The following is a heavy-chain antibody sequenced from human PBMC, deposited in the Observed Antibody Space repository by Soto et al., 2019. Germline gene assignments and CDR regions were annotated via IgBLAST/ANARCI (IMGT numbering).Heavy chain of an antibody. J-gene: IGHJ4*02. CDR2: ISAYNGNT. CDR1: GYTFTSYG. V-gene: IGHV1-18*01. Sequence: QVQLVQSGAEVKKPGASVKVSCKASGYTFTSYGISWVRQAPGQGLEWMGWISAYNGNTNYAQKLQGRVTMTTDTSTSTADMELRSLRSDDTAVYYCARDHPELWFGEPGWGYWGQGTLVTVSS. D-gene: IGHD3-10*01. CDR3: ARDHPELWFGEPGWGY.